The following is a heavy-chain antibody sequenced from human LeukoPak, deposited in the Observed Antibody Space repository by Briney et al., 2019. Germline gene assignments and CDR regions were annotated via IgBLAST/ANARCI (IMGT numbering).Heavy chain of an antibody. CDR3: AAQREPKIVGATFDY. J-gene: IGHJ4*02. Sequence: GGSLRLSCAASGFTFSSYAMHRVRQAPGKGLEWVAVISYDGSNKYYADSVKGRFTISRDNSKNTLYLQMNSLRAEDTAVYYCAAQREPKIVGATFDYWGQGTLVTVSS. V-gene: IGHV3-30*03. CDR1: GFTFSSYA. D-gene: IGHD1-26*01. CDR2: ISYDGSNK.